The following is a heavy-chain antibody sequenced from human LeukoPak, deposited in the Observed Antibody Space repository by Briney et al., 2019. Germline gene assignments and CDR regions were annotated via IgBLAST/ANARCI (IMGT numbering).Heavy chain of an antibody. CDR2: IKQDGGEK. J-gene: IGHJ6*02. Sequence: PGGSLRLSCAASGFTFSSYWMSWVRQAPGKGLEWVANIKQDGGEKYYVDSVKGRFTISRDNAKNSLYLQMNSLRAEDTAVYYCAREGYYDSSGFLGFYYYGMDVWGQGTTVTVSS. CDR3: AREGYYDSSGFLGFYYYGMDV. D-gene: IGHD3-22*01. V-gene: IGHV3-7*05. CDR1: GFTFSSYW.